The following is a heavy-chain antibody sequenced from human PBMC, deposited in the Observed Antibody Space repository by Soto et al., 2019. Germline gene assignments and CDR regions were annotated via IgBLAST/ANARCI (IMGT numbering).Heavy chain of an antibody. V-gene: IGHV3-49*03. Sequence: GGSLRLSCTASGFTFGDYAMSWFRQAPGKGLEWVGFIRSKAYGGTTEYAASGKGRFTISRDDSKRIAYLQMNSLKTEDTAVYYCTRGSSGYYYGFLIDYWGQGTLVTVSS. CDR1: GFTFGDYA. D-gene: IGHD3-22*01. J-gene: IGHJ4*02. CDR2: IRSKAYGGTT. CDR3: TRGSSGYYYGFLIDY.